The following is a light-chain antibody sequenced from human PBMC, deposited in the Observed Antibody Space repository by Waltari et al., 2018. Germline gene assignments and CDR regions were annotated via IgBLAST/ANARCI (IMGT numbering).Light chain of an antibody. J-gene: IGLJ3*02. Sequence: QAGLTQPPSVSKDLRQTATLTCTGNNNNVGYERATWLQQHQGHPPKLLFYRNNNRPSGISERFSASRSGSTASLTITGLQPEDEADYYCSAWDRSLSAWVFGGGTKLTVL. CDR2: RNN. V-gene: IGLV10-54*04. CDR1: NNNVGYER. CDR3: SAWDRSLSAWV.